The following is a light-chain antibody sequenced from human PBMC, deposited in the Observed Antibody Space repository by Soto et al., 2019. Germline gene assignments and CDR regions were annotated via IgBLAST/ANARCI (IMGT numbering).Light chain of an antibody. J-gene: IGKJ1*01. CDR2: CAS. Sequence: EIVMTQSPATLSVSPGERATLSCRASQSVSSNLAWYQQKPGQAPRLLIYCASTRATGIPARFIGSGSGTEVTLTISSRQSEDFAVYYCQQYNNWPPWTFGQGTKVEIK. CDR1: QSVSSN. CDR3: QQYNNWPPWT. V-gene: IGKV3-15*01.